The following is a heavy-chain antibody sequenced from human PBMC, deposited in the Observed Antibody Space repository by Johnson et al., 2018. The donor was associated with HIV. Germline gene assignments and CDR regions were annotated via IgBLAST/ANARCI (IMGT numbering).Heavy chain of an antibody. CDR1: GFTVSSYW. D-gene: IGHD3-16*01. CDR2: IKQDGSEK. CDR3: ARGRGALDI. V-gene: IGHV3-7*04. J-gene: IGHJ3*02. Sequence: EVQLVESGGGLIQPGGSLRLSCAASGFTVSSYWMSWVRQAPGKGLEWVANIKQDGSEKYYVDSVKGRFTISRDNANNSLYVQMNSLRAEDTAVYYCARGRGALDIWGQGTMVTVSS.